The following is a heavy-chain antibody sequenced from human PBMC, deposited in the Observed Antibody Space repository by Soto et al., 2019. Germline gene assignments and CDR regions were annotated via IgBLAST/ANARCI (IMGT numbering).Heavy chain of an antibody. J-gene: IGHJ6*02. CDR1: GFTCSSYG. CDR2: ISYDGSNK. CDR3: AKGRSYYYYYGVDV. V-gene: IGHV3-30*18. Sequence: GGSLRLSCAASGFTCSSYGMHWVRQAPGKGLEWVAVISYDGSNKYYADSVKGRFTISRDNSKNTLYLQMNSLRAEDTALYYCAKGRSYYYYYGVDVWGQGTTVTSP.